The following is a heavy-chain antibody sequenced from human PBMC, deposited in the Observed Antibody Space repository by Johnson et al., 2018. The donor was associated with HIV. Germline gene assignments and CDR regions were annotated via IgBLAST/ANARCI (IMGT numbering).Heavy chain of an antibody. CDR2: ISADGRNK. J-gene: IGHJ3*02. Sequence: QVQLVESGGGVVQPGRSLRLSCAASGFIFSDYVIHWVRQAPGKGLEWVSVISADGRNKYSADSVKGRFTISRDNSKNTLYLKMNSLRGEDTAVSYCARSSRYSAYDSDAFDIWGQGTMVTVSS. CDR3: ARSSRYSAYDSDAFDI. D-gene: IGHD5-12*01. V-gene: IGHV3-30*04. CDR1: GFIFSDYV.